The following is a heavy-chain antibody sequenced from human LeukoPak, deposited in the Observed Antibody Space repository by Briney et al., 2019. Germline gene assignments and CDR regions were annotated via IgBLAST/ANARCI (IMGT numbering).Heavy chain of an antibody. V-gene: IGHV7-4-1*02. Sequence: ASVKVSCKASGYTFTSYAMNWVRQAPGQGLEWMGWINTNTGNPTYAQGFTGRFVFSLDTSVSTAYLQISSLKAEDTAVYYCARVSCSGGSCSLDYWGQGTLVTVSS. J-gene: IGHJ4*02. CDR2: INTNTGNP. CDR1: GYTFTSYA. CDR3: ARVSCSGGSCSLDY. D-gene: IGHD2-15*01.